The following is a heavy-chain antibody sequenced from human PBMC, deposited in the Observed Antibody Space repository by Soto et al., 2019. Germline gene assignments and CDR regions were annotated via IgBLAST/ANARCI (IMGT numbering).Heavy chain of an antibody. J-gene: IGHJ4*02. Sequence: EVQLLESGGGLVQPGGSLRLSCAASGFTFSSYAMSWVRQAPGKGLEWVSAISGSGGSTYYADSVKGRFTISRDNSKNTLYRQMNSLRVEDTAVYYGAKHLWVGELSNWGQGTLVTVSS. D-gene: IGHD3-10*01. CDR1: GFTFSSYA. CDR2: ISGSGGST. V-gene: IGHV3-23*01. CDR3: AKHLWVGELSN.